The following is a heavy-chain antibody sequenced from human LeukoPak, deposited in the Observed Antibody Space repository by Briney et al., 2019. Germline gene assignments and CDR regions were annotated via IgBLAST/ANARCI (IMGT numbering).Heavy chain of an antibody. CDR3: ARARGVVVPAAIYYYYYGMDV. CDR1: GGSISSGDYY. D-gene: IGHD2-2*01. CDR2: IYYSGST. Sequence: PSETLSLTCTVSGGSISSGDYYWSWIRQPPGKGLEWIGYIYYSGSTYYNPSLKSRVTISVDTSKNQFSLKLSSVTAADTAVYYCARARGVVVPAAIYYYYYGMDVWGQGTTVTVSS. J-gene: IGHJ6*02. V-gene: IGHV4-30-4*01.